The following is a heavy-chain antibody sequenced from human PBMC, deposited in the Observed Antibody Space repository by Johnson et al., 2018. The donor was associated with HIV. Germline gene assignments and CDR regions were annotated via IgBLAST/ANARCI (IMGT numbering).Heavy chain of an antibody. CDR3: ARAQEGINYYDSSGYRMFGAFDI. CDR2: IGTAGDT. J-gene: IGHJ3*02. V-gene: IGHV3-13*01. Sequence: VQLVESGGGLVQPGGSLRLSCAASGFTFSSYDMHWVRQATGKGLEWVSAIGTAGDTSYPGSVKGRFIISRENAKNSLYLQMNSLRAGDTAVYYCARAQEGINYYDSSGYRMFGAFDIWGQGTMVTVSS. D-gene: IGHD3-22*01. CDR1: GFTFSSYD.